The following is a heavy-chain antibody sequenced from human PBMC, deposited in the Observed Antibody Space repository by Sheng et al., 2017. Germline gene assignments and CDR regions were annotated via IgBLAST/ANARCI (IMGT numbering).Heavy chain of an antibody. J-gene: IGHJ4*01. D-gene: IGHD5-12*01. Sequence: EVRLVESGGGLVQPGRSLRLSCTDSGLTSGDFSMSWVRQAPGKGLEWIGFIRSRTHDVTPQYAASVRDRFSISRDDSKNIAYLQMNSLKIEDTALYYCARSGNGYDFYFD. CDR3: ARSGNGYDFYFD. CDR2: IRSRTHDVTP. CDR1: GLTSGDFS. V-gene: IGHV3-49*04.